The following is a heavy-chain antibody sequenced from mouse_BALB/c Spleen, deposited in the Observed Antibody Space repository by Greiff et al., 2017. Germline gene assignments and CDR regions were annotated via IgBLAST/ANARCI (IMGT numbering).Heavy chain of an antibody. CDR2: INPSTGYT. V-gene: IGHV1-7*01. CDR1: GYTFTSYW. CDR3: ARGGVGEDYAMDY. J-gene: IGHJ4*01. Sequence: VQRVESGAELAKPGASVKMSCKASGYTFTSYWMHWVKQRPGQGLEWIGYINPSTGYTEYNQKFKDKATLTADKSSSTAYMQLSSLTSEDSAVYDCARGGVGEDYAMDYWGQGTSVTVSS. D-gene: IGHD1-1*01.